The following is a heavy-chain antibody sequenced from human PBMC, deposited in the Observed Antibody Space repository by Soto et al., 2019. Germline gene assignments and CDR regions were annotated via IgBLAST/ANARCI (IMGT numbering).Heavy chain of an antibody. Sequence: GGSLRLSCAASGFTFTRYSMNWVRQAPGKGLEWVSSISSTTNYIYYGDSMKGRFTISRDNAKNSLYLEMNSLRAEDMAVYYCARESEDLTSNFDYWGQGTLVTVSS. CDR1: GFTFTRYS. J-gene: IGHJ4*02. CDR2: ISSTTNYI. CDR3: ARESEDLTSNFDY. V-gene: IGHV3-21*06.